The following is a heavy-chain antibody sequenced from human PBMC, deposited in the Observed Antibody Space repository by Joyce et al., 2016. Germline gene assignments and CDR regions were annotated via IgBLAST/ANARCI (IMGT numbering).Heavy chain of an antibody. CDR3: GSGAEAFRYFDL. D-gene: IGHD1-26*01. J-gene: IGHJ2*01. Sequence: QVQLVQSEAQPTKRGASVKVSGKASGYTFSGYSIHWVRQATGQALEWMGRNDHRSGDRDYAEKFQGWVTRTRDTAGSTAEKEVRRLRAEGTAEYYCGSGAEAFRYFDLWGRGTLVTVSS. CDR2: NDHRSGDR. V-gene: IGHV1-2*04. CDR1: GYTFSGYS.